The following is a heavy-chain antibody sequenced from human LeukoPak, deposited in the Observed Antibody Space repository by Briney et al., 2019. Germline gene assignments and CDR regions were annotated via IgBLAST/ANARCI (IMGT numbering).Heavy chain of an antibody. Sequence: PGRSLRLSCTASGFTFGDYAMSWVRQAPGKGLEWVGFIRSKAYGGTTEYAASVKGRFTISRDDSKSIAYLQMNSLKTEDTAVYYCAELGITMIGGVWGKGTTVTISS. CDR3: AELGITMIGGV. CDR1: GFTFGDYA. D-gene: IGHD3-10*02. CDR2: IRSKAYGGTT. J-gene: IGHJ6*04. V-gene: IGHV3-49*04.